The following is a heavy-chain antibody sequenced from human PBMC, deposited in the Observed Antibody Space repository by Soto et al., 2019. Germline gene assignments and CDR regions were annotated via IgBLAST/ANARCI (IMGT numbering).Heavy chain of an antibody. CDR3: SRTLYDEKVDY. J-gene: IGHJ4*02. CDR1: GYTFTSYD. V-gene: IGHV1-8*01. D-gene: IGHD5-12*01. CDR2: MNPNSGNT. Sequence: QVQLVQSGAEVKKPGASVKVSCKASGYTFTSYDINWVRQATGQGLEWMGWMNPNSGNTGYAHKFQARVTMTRNTTISTAYMELSCLRYEDTALYYCSRTLYDEKVDYWGQGTLVTVSS.